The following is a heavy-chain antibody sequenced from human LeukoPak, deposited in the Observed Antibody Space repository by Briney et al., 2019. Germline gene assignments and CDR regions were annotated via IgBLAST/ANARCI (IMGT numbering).Heavy chain of an antibody. CDR2: IYTSGST. V-gene: IGHV4-61*02. CDR1: GGSISSGSYY. D-gene: IGHD3-10*01. Sequence: SETLSLTCTVSGGSISSGSYYWSWIRQPAGKGLEWIGRIYTSGSTNYNPSLKSRVTISVDTSKNQFSLKLSSVTAADTAVYYCARAQYDYGSGSYYYYYYMDVWGKGTTATVSS. CDR3: ARAQYDYGSGSYYYYYYMDV. J-gene: IGHJ6*03.